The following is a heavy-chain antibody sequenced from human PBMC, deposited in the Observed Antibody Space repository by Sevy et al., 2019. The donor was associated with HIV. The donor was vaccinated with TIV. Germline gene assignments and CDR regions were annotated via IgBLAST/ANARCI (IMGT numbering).Heavy chain of an antibody. Sequence: SKTLSLTCTVSGGSISSYYWSWIRQPPGKGLEWIGYIYYSGSTNYNPSLKSRVTISVDTSKNQFSLKLSSVTAADTAVYYCASFIAAAGTEWFDPWGQGTLVTVSS. CDR2: IYYSGST. CDR1: GGSISSYY. D-gene: IGHD6-13*01. J-gene: IGHJ5*02. V-gene: IGHV4-59*01. CDR3: ASFIAAAGTEWFDP.